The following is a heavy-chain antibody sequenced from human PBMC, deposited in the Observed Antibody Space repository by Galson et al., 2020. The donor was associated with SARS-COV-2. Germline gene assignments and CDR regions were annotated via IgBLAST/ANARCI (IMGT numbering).Heavy chain of an antibody. J-gene: IGHJ5*02. Sequence: GGSLRLSCVASGFTLSYFEINWVRQAPGKGLERIAFISHVGRNENTYYEDSVKGRFIVSRDNAKSSIFLQMNSLRVEDTGTYFCARDTGTAAADLWGQGTLVTVSS. CDR2: ISHVGRNENT. D-gene: IGHD5-18*01. V-gene: IGHV3-48*03. CDR3: ARDTGTAAADL. CDR1: GFTLSYFE.